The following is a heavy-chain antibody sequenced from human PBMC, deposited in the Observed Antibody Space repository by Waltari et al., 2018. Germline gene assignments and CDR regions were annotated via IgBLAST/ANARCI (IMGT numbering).Heavy chain of an antibody. V-gene: IGHV4-38-2*01. CDR3: ARHQVGGRDFEY. CDR2: IYQRGST. J-gene: IGHJ4*02. Sequence: QVQLHESGPGLVKSSETLSLTCAVSGYSISSGYYWGWSRQPPGKGLEWIGTIYQRGSTYDNPSLKSRITISLDTSKNQFSLKLNAVTAADTAVYYCARHQVGGRDFEYWGQGTLVTVSS. CDR1: GYSISSGYY. D-gene: IGHD1-26*01.